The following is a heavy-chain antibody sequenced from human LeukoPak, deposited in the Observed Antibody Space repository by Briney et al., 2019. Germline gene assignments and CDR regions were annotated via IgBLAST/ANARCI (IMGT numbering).Heavy chain of an antibody. D-gene: IGHD1-26*01. CDR1: GFTFNEFG. Sequence: TGGSLRLSCASAGFTFNEFGVHWIRQAPDQGLEWVALIWYDGSNKYYADSVKGRFTISRDNSKNTVYLQMNSLRVEDTAIYYCARDRPTGSYYSIDYWGQGTLAAVSS. V-gene: IGHV3-33*01. CDR2: IWYDGSNK. J-gene: IGHJ4*02. CDR3: ARDRPTGSYYSIDY.